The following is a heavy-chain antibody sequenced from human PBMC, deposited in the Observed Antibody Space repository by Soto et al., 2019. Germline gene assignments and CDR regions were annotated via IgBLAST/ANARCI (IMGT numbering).Heavy chain of an antibody. J-gene: IGHJ4*02. V-gene: IGHV4-4*02. CDR3: ASGGGGGNF. D-gene: IGHD3-16*01. CDR2: IYHGGNT. CDR1: GYSVTNDNW. Sequence: QVQLQESGPGLVKPSGTLSLTCSVSGYSVTNDNWWSWLRQPPGRGLEWIAEIYHGGNTNYRPSLRSRVTISMDTSNTQFPLKLVSVTAADPAVYFCASGGGGGNFWGQGILVTVSS.